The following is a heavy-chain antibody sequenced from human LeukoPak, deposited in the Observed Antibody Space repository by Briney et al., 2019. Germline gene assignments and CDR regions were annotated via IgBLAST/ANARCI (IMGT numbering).Heavy chain of an antibody. CDR1: GGSISSSSYY. D-gene: IGHD3-22*01. J-gene: IGHJ4*02. CDR3: ASLPDDSSGYFDY. Sequence: KPSETLSLTCTVSGGSISSSSYYWGWIRQPPGKGLEWIGSIYYSGSTYYNPSLKSRVTISVDTSKNQFSLKLSSVTAADTAVYYCASLPDDSSGYFDYWGQGTLVTVSS. V-gene: IGHV4-39*01. CDR2: IYYSGST.